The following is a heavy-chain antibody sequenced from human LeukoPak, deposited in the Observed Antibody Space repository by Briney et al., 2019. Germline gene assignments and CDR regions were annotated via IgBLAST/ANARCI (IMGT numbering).Heavy chain of an antibody. D-gene: IGHD5-18*01. CDR1: GGSFSGYY. CDR2: INHSGST. V-gene: IGHV4-34*01. CDR3: ARGRRGYSYASDY. J-gene: IGHJ4*02. Sequence: SETLSLTCAVYGGSFSGYYWSWIRQPPGKGLDWIGEINHSGSTNYNPSLKSRVTISVDASKNQFSLKLSSVTAADTAVYYCARGRRGYSYASDYWGQGTLLTVSS.